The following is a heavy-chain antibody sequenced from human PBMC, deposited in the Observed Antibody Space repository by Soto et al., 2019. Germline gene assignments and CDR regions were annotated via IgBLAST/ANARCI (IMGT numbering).Heavy chain of an antibody. CDR3: AHRRGADIFDP. J-gene: IGHJ5*02. Sequence: QITLKESGPTQVKPTQTLTLTCTFSGFSLRTTGVGVGWIRQPPGKALEWLGIIYWDDDKRYNPSLKTRLTNTKDTSKNQVVLTMTNMDPVDTAAYYCAHRRGADIFDPWGQGILVTVSS. V-gene: IGHV2-5*02. CDR1: GFSLRTTGVG. CDR2: IYWDDDK. D-gene: IGHD1-26*01.